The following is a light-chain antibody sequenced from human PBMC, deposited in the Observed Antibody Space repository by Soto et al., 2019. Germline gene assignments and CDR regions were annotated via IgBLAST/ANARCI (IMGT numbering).Light chain of an antibody. Sequence: EIVMTQSPATLSVSPGERATLSCRASQSISSNLAWYQQKLGQAPRLLIYRASTRATGIPARFSGSGSGTEFTLTISSLPSEDFALYYCHQYENWPQTFGQGTKVEI. J-gene: IGKJ1*01. V-gene: IGKV3-15*01. CDR3: HQYENWPQT. CDR2: RAS. CDR1: QSISSN.